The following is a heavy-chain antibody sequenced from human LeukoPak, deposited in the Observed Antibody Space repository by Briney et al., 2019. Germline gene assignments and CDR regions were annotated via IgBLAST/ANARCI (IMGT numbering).Heavy chain of an antibody. CDR3: ARLVDSGYDLDAFDI. V-gene: IGHV4-30-4*01. CDR2: IYYSGST. CDR1: GGSISSGDYY. D-gene: IGHD5-12*01. Sequence: SETLSHTCTVSGGSISSGDYYWSWIRQPPGKGLEWIGYIYYSGSTYYNPSLKSRVTISVDTSKNQFSLKLSSVTAADTAVYYCARLVDSGYDLDAFDIWGQGTMVTVSS. J-gene: IGHJ3*02.